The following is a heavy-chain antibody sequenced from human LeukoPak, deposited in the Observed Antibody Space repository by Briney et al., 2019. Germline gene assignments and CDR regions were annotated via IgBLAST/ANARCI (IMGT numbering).Heavy chain of an antibody. V-gene: IGHV4-4*07. J-gene: IGHJ4*02. CDR2: ISTSGST. Sequence: SETLSLTCTVSGGSISSYYWSWIRQPAGKGLESIGHISTSGSTNYNPSLKSRVTISVDTSKNQFSLKLSSVTAADTAVYYCARRRYYGSGSYWDYWGQGTLVTVSS. CDR3: ARRRYYGSGSYWDY. CDR1: GGSISSYY. D-gene: IGHD3-10*01.